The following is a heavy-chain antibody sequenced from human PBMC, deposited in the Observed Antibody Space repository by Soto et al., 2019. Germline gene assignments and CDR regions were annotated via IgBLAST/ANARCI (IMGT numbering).Heavy chain of an antibody. CDR2: IDPGGSDT. Sequence: ESPKLSCTRSRYGFTSYWIGCVRQMPGKGVEARGMIDPGGSDTRYSPSFQGQVTISGDKSISTAYVQWSSLKASDTAMYYWARHGFCSSTSCSPEYYYYGMDVWGQGTSVTGSS. V-gene: IGHV5-51*01. D-gene: IGHD2-2*03. J-gene: IGHJ6*02. CDR1: RYGFTSYW. CDR3: ARHGFCSSTSCSPEYYYYGMDV.